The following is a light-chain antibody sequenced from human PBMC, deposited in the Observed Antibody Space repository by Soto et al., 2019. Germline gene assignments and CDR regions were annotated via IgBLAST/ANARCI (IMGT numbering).Light chain of an antibody. Sequence: EIVLTQSPGTLSLSPGERATLSCRASQSVSSSYLAWYQQKPGQAPRLLIYGASSRATGIPDRFSGSGSGTDFTLTISRLEPEDFAGYYCQQYGSSRTFGQCTKLEI. J-gene: IGKJ1*01. V-gene: IGKV3-20*01. CDR1: QSVSSSY. CDR3: QQYGSSRT. CDR2: GAS.